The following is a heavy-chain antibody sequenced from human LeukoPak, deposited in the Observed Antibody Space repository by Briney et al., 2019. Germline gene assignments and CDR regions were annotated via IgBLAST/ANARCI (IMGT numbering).Heavy chain of an antibody. V-gene: IGHV4-39*01. J-gene: IGHJ4*02. CDR1: GGFISGSNYY. CDR2: IYYSGST. CDR3: ARLDDRAARIAVGRSSTWSSRRGFDY. D-gene: IGHD6-13*01. Sequence: SETLSLTCTFSGGFISGSNYYWAWIRQTPGKGLEWIASIYYSGSTYYNPSLKSRVTISVDTSKNQFSLKLNSVTAADTAVYYCARLDDRAARIAVGRSSTWSSRRGFDYWGQGTLVTVSS.